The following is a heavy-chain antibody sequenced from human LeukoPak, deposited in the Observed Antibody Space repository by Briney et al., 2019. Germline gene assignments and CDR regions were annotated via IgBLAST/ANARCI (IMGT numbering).Heavy chain of an antibody. CDR2: ISGSGGST. CDR1: EFTFSSYG. D-gene: IGHD4-17*01. CDR3: ARDPNGDYIGTFDM. J-gene: IGHJ3*02. Sequence: PGGCLRLSCAASEFTFSSYGMSWVRQAPGKGLEWVSSISGSGGSTQYADSVQGRFAISGDNSKNTLYLQMNSLRVEDTAMYFCARDPNGDYIGTFDMWGRGTMVSVSS. V-gene: IGHV3-23*01.